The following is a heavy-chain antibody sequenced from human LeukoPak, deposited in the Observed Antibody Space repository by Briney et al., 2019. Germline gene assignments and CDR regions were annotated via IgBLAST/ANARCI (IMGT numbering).Heavy chain of an antibody. D-gene: IGHD4-17*01. J-gene: IGHJ4*02. CDR2: IYYSGST. V-gene: IGHV4-59*01. CDR1: GCSISSYY. Sequence: AETLSLTCTVSGCSISSYYWSWIRQPPGKGLEWIGYIYYSGSTNYNPSPKSRVTIAVDTSKNQFSLKLSSVTAADTDVYYCAREGDYGDYFDYWGQGTLVTVSS. CDR3: AREGDYGDYFDY.